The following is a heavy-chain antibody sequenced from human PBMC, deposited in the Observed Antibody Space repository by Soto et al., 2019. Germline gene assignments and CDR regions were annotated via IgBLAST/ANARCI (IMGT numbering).Heavy chain of an antibody. CDR1: GGSINSGEYY. V-gene: IGHV4-31*03. J-gene: IGHJ5*02. CDR2: IYSSGRT. D-gene: IGHD3-16*02. CDR3: ARMGLHLGELSRNWFDP. Sequence: QVQLQESGPGLLKPSQTLSLTCSMSGGSINSGEYYWNWIRQYPGKGLEWIGYIYSSGRTHYNPSLKSRINISLDTSNNLLSLKLSSVTAADTAVYYCARMGLHLGELSRNWFDPWGRGTLVTVSS.